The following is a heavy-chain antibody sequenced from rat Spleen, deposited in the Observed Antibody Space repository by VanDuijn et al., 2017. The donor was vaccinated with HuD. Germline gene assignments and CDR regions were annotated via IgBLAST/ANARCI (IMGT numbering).Heavy chain of an antibody. D-gene: IGHD5-1*01. CDR2: IWAGGGT. V-gene: IGHV2-43*01. CDR3: VRDGGELGY. J-gene: IGHJ2*01. Sequence: QVQLKESGPGLVQPSQTLSLTCTVSGFSLASFHVSWVRQPPGKSLVWMGTIWAGGGTNYNSAVQSRLSISRDTSKSQVFLKMNSLQTEDTATYYCVRDGGELGYWGQGVMVTVSS. CDR1: GFSLASFH.